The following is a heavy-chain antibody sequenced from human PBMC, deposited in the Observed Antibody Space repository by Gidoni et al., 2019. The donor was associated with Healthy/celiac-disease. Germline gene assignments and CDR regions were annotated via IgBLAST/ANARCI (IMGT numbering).Heavy chain of an antibody. V-gene: IGHV3-53*04. CDR3: ARVGAYCSSTSCYGGYFDY. CDR2: IYGGGST. J-gene: IGHJ4*02. Sequence: EVQLVESGGGLVQPGGSLRLSCAASGFTVSSNYMSWVRQAPGKGLEWVSVIYGGGSTYYADSVKGRFTISRHNSKNTLYLQMNSLRAEDTAVYYCARVGAYCSSTSCYGGYFDYWGQGTLVTVSS. D-gene: IGHD2-2*01. CDR1: GFTVSSNY.